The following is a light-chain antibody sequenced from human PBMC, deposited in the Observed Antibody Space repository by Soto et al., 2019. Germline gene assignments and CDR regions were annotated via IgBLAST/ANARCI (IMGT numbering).Light chain of an antibody. CDR2: KVS. J-gene: IGKJ5*01. Sequence: DVVMTQFPLSLPVTLGQPASISCRSNQSLVHSDGIAYFSCFQQRPGRSPRRLICKVSNRDCGVPTRFSGSGSGNDFALKISRVEAEDVGVYYCMQGTYRPITFGQGTRLEIK. CDR1: QSLVHSDGIAY. V-gene: IGKV2-30*02. CDR3: MQGTYRPIT.